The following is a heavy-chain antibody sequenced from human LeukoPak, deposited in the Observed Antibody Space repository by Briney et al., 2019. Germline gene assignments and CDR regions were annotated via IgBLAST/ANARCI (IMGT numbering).Heavy chain of an antibody. CDR1: GFIFSNYA. V-gene: IGHV3-23*01. CDR2: ISGRSDNT. J-gene: IGHJ4*02. D-gene: IGHD3-9*01. Sequence: GASLRLSCAASGFIFSNYAMYWVRQAPGKGLEWVSAISGRSDNTYYADSVKGRFTLSRDSSKNTLYLQMNSPRADDTAVYYCAKGGDYDVLTGYYVSDFWGQGTLVTVSS. CDR3: AKGGDYDVLTGYYVSDF.